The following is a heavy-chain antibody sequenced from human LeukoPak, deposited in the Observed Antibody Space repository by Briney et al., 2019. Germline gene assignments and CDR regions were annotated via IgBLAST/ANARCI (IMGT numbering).Heavy chain of an antibody. D-gene: IGHD2-15*01. CDR2: IYYSGST. CDR1: GGSVSSGSYY. J-gene: IGHJ5*02. CDR3: ASKVVVVAATPGSIMSNWFDP. Sequence: SETLSLTCTVSGGSVSSGSYYWSWIRQPPGKGLEWIGYIYYSGSTNYNPSLKSRVTISVDKSKNQFSLKLSSVTAADTAVYYCASKVVVVAATPGSIMSNWFDPWGQGTLVTVSS. V-gene: IGHV4-61*01.